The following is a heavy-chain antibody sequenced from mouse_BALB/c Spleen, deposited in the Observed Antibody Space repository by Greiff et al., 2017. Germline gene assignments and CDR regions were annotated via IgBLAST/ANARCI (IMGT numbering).Heavy chain of an antibody. Sequence: VQLQQSGAELVKPGASVKLSCTASGFNIKDTYMHWVKQRPEQGLEWIGRIDPANGNTKYDPKFQGKATITADTSSNTAYLQLSSLTSEDTAVYYCARGLGRAGFAYWGQGTLVTVSA. CDR2: IDPANGNT. CDR1: GFNIKDTY. V-gene: IGHV14-3*02. CDR3: ARGLGRAGFAY. D-gene: IGHD4-1*01. J-gene: IGHJ3*01.